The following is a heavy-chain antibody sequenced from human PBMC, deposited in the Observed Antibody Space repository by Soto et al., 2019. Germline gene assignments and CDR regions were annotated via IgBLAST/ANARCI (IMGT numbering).Heavy chain of an antibody. CDR3: ASSPVTGIYYAMDV. CDR2: VYYSGTT. CDR1: GGSVSDKTYY. D-gene: IGHD6-19*01. V-gene: IGHV4-61*01. Sequence: SETLSLTCSVSGGSVSDKTYYWSWIRQPPGKRLEWIGYVYYSGTTNYNPSLKSRITISLDTSKNQISLKLSSVTAADTAVYYCASSPVTGIYYAMDVWGQGTTVTVSS. J-gene: IGHJ6*02.